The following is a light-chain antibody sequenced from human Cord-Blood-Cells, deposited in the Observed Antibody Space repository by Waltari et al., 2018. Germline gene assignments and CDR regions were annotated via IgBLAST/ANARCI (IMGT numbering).Light chain of an antibody. CDR2: GAS. CDR1: QSVSSN. CDR3: QQYNNWPPLT. Sequence: EIVMTQSPATLSVSPGERATLSCRASQSVSSNLAWYQQKPGQAPRLLIYGASTRATGIPARLSGSGSGTEFTLTISSLQSEDFAVCYCQQYNNWPPLTFGGGTKVEIK. J-gene: IGKJ4*01. V-gene: IGKV3-15*01.